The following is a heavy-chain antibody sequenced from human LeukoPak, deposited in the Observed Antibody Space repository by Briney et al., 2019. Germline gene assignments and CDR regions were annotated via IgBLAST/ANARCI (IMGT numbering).Heavy chain of an antibody. Sequence: SETLSLTCAVYGGSFSGYYWSWIRQPPGKGLEWIGEINHSGSTNYNPSLKSRVTISVDTSKNQFSLKLSSVTAVDTAVYYCARGESYCSGGSCHPVNWFDPWGQGTLVTVSS. J-gene: IGHJ5*02. V-gene: IGHV4-34*01. D-gene: IGHD2-15*01. CDR1: GGSFSGYY. CDR2: INHSGST. CDR3: ARGESYCSGGSCHPVNWFDP.